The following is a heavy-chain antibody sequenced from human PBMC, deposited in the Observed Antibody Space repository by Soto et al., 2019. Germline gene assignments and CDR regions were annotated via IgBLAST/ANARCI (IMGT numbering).Heavy chain of an antibody. V-gene: IGHV4-39*01. D-gene: IGHD5-18*01. CDR2: IYYSGST. CDR3: ARHGCYGYPSVAREFDY. CDR1: GGSISSSSYY. Sequence: QLQLQESGPGLVKPSETLSLTCTVSGGSISSSSYYWCWIRQPPGKGLEWIGSIYYSGSTYYNPSLKSRVTISVDTSKHQFPLKLSSVTAADTAVYYCARHGCYGYPSVAREFDYWGQGTLVTVSS. J-gene: IGHJ4*02.